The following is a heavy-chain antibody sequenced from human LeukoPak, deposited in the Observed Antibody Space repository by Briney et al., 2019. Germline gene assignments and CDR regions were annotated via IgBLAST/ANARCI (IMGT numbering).Heavy chain of an antibody. CDR2: INWNGGST. J-gene: IGHJ5*02. D-gene: IGHD3-10*01. CDR1: GFTFDDYG. Sequence: GGSLRLSCAASGFTFDDYGMSWVRQAPGKGLEWVSGINWNGGSTGYADSVKGRFTISRDNAKNSLYLQMNSLRAEETAFYSCAKDPWFREPLNWFDPWGQGNLVNVSS. V-gene: IGHV3-20*04. CDR3: AKDPWFREPLNWFDP.